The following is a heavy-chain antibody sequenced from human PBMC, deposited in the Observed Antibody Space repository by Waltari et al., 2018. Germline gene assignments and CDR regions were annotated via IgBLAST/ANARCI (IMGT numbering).Heavy chain of an antibody. CDR2: IRGSGGGT. Sequence: EVQLVESGGGLVQPGGSLRLSCAASGFTFNSYAMSWVRQAPGRGLEWVSGIRGSGGGTYYADSVKGRFTIFRDTSKNTLYLQMTSLRADDTAVYYCATAPGPVTTRFDYCGQGTLVTVSS. J-gene: IGHJ4*02. V-gene: IGHV3-23*04. D-gene: IGHD4-17*01. CDR1: GFTFNSYA. CDR3: ATAPGPVTTRFDY.